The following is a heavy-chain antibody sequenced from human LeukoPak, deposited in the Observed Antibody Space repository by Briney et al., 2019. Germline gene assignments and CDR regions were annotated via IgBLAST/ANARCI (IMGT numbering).Heavy chain of an antibody. CDR2: IYSGGST. CDR3: ARAPPGYYAYYLDY. D-gene: IGHD3-22*01. Sequence: PGGSLRLSCAASGFTVSSNYISWVRQAPGKGLEWVSVIYSGGSTYYADSVKGRFTISRDNSKNTLYLQMNSLRAEDTAVYYCARAPPGYYAYYLDYWGQGTLATVSS. J-gene: IGHJ4*02. CDR1: GFTVSSNY. V-gene: IGHV3-53*01.